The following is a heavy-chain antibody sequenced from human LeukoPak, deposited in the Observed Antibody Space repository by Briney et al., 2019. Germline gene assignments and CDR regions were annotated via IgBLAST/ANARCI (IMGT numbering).Heavy chain of an antibody. D-gene: IGHD3-3*01. CDR2: ISYDGRNT. CDR3: ARNLPHTIFGVVTSLYYNGMDV. V-gene: IGHV3-30*04. CDR1: VFTLSSYS. J-gene: IGHJ6*02. Sequence: GRSLRLSCAASVFTLSSYSMRWVRQARGKGLEWVAFISYDGRNTYHADSVKGRVTISRDNSKNTLYLRMNSLRAEDTAVYYCARNLPHTIFGVVTSLYYNGMDVWGQGTTVTVSS.